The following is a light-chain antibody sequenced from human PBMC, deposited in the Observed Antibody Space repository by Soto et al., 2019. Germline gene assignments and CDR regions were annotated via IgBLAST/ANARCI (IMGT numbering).Light chain of an antibody. V-gene: IGKV3-20*01. CDR3: QQYGRSPRT. J-gene: IGKJ1*01. Sequence: EIVLTQSPGTLSLSPGERATLSCRASQSVSSSYFAWYQQKPGQAPRLLIYGASNRATGIPDRFSGSGSGTDFTLTISRLEPEDFADYYCQQYGRSPRTFGQGTKVEIK. CDR1: QSVSSSY. CDR2: GAS.